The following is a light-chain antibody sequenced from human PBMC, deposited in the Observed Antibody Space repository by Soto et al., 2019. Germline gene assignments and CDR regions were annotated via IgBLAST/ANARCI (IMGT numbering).Light chain of an antibody. CDR3: QQYNNWPRT. J-gene: IGKJ1*01. V-gene: IGKV3-15*01. CDR1: QSVSSN. CDR2: GAS. Sequence: TVMAQSPATLSLSPGERATLSCRASQSVSSNLAWYQQKPGQAPRLLIYGASTRATGIAARFSGSGSGTEFTLTISSLQSEDFAIYYCQQYNNWPRTFGKGTKVEIK.